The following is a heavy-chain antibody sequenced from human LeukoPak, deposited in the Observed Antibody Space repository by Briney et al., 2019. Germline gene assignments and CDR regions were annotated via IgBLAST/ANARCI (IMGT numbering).Heavy chain of an antibody. Sequence: ASVRVSCKASAYSFTRYGVSWVRQAPGQGLEWMGIINPSGGSTSYAQKFQGRVTMTRDMSTSTVYMELSSLRSEDTAVYYCATNKDGSNKSWFDPWGQGTLVTVSS. CDR1: AYSFTRYG. D-gene: IGHD5-24*01. V-gene: IGHV1-46*01. CDR3: ATNKDGSNKSWFDP. J-gene: IGHJ5*02. CDR2: INPSGGST.